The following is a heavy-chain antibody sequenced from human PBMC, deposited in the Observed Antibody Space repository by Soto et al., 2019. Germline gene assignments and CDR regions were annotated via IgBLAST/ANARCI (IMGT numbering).Heavy chain of an antibody. CDR3: RREGGRVVALDY. J-gene: IGHJ4*02. D-gene: IGHD3-10*01. CDR2: IKSDGSSI. Sequence: EVQLVESGGGLVQPGGSLRLSCAASGFTFSNYWMDWVRQAPGKGLVWVTRIKSDGSSISYADSVKGRVTITRHNANMTVYLQTNSLRDEDTAVYYCRREGGRVVALDYWGQGTLVTVSS. V-gene: IGHV3-74*01. CDR1: GFTFSNYW.